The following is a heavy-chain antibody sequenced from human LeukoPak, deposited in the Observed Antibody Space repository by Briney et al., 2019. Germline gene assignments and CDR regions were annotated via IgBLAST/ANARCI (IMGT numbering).Heavy chain of an antibody. CDR3: ARDRAPPDAFDI. CDR1: GYTFTSYA. Sequence: SVKVSCKASGYTFTSYAIRWVRQAPGQGLEWMGGIIPIFGTANYAQKFQGRVTITADKSTSTAYMELSSLRSEDTAVYYCARDRAPPDAFDIWGQGTMVTVSS. V-gene: IGHV1-69*06. J-gene: IGHJ3*02. CDR2: IIPIFGTA.